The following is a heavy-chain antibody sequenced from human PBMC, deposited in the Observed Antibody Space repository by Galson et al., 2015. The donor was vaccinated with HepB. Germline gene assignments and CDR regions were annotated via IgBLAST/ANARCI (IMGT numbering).Heavy chain of an antibody. J-gene: IGHJ6*02. D-gene: IGHD3-10*01. V-gene: IGHV1-2*04. CDR2: NNPNSGGT. Sequence: SVKVSCKASGYTFTGYYMHWVRQAPGQGLEWMGWNNPNSGGTNYAQKFQGWVTMTRDTSISTAYMELSRLRSDDTAVYYCAREEGYGSGSYYIGYGMDVWGQGTTVTVSS. CDR3: AREEGYGSGSYYIGYGMDV. CDR1: GYTFTGYY.